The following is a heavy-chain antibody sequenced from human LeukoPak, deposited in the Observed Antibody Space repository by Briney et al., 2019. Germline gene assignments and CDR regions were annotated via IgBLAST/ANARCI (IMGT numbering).Heavy chain of an antibody. CDR1: GFTFGSYG. D-gene: IGHD6-19*01. CDR3: AKDPAPYSSGWLFFDY. V-gene: IGHV3-30*02. J-gene: IGHJ4*02. Sequence: GGSLRLSCAASGFTFGSYGMHWVRQAPGKGLEWVAFIRYDGSNKYFADSVKGRFTISRDNSKNTLYLQMNSLRAEDTAVYYCAKDPAPYSSGWLFFDYWGQGTLVTVSS. CDR2: IRYDGSNK.